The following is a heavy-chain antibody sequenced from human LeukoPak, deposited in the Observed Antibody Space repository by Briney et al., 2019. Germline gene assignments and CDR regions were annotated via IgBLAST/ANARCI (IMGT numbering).Heavy chain of an antibody. CDR2: ISGSGGLT. J-gene: IGHJ3*02. CDR3: AKGYYDYIWGSYRSDAFDI. CDR1: GFPFNSYV. Sequence: GGSLRLSCAASGFPFNSYVMTWVRQAPGKGLEWVSVISGSGGLTYHADSVKGRFTVSRDSSKNTLYLQMNSLRAEDTAVYSCAKGYYDYIWGSYRSDAFDIWGQGTMVTVSS. D-gene: IGHD3-16*02. V-gene: IGHV3-23*01.